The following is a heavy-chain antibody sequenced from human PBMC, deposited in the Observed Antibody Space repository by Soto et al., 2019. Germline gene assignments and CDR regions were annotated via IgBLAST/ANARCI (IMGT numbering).Heavy chain of an antibody. CDR1: GFTFSSYG. J-gene: IGHJ6*02. CDR3: AKSMAPGFPPLYGRAV. CDR2: ISYDGSNK. Sequence: QVQLVESGGGVVQPGRSLRLSCAASGFTFSSYGMHWVRQAPGKGLEWVAVISYDGSNKYYADSVKGRFTISRDNSKKPRYLKLTGRGAGARLVFYWAKSMAPGFPPLYGRAVWGQGTRSPSP. V-gene: IGHV3-30*18. D-gene: IGHD2-8*01.